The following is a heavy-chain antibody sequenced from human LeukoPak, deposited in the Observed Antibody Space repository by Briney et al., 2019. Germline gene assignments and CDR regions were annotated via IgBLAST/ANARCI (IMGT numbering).Heavy chain of an antibody. CDR2: IYYSGST. D-gene: IGHD3-10*01. Sequence: SETLSLTCTVSGGSISSYYWSWIRQPAGKGLEWIGNIYYSGSTYYNSSLKSRVTISLDTSKNHFSLKLNSVTAADTAVYYCAKPSNYYGSATDAFDFWGQGTMVTVSS. J-gene: IGHJ3*01. CDR3: AKPSNYYGSATDAFDF. V-gene: IGHV4-59*12. CDR1: GGSISSYY.